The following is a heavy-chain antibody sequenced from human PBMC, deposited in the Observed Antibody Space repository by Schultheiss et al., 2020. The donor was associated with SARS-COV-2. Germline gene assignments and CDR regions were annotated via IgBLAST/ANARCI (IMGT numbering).Heavy chain of an antibody. D-gene: IGHD6-6*01. CDR1: GGSFSGYY. J-gene: IGHJ4*02. Sequence: SETLSLTCAVYGGSFSGYYWSWIRQPPGKGLEWIGEINHSGSTNYNPSLKSRVTISVDTSKNQFSLKLISVTAADTAVYYCARVRIAARSNFDYWGQGTLVTV. CDR3: ARVRIAARSNFDY. CDR2: INHSGST. V-gene: IGHV4-34*01.